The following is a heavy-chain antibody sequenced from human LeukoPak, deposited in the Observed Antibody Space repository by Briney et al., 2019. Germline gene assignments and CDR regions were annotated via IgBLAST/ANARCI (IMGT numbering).Heavy chain of an antibody. CDR3: ARAVRAATNYYYGIDV. Sequence: PSETLSLTCAVYGGSFSGYYWSWIRQPPGKGLEWIGEINHSGSTNYNPSLKSRVTISVDTSKNQFSLKLSSVTAADTAVYYCARAVRAATNYYYGIDVWGQGTTVTVSS. CDR2: INHSGST. J-gene: IGHJ6*02. CDR1: GGSFSGYY. V-gene: IGHV4-34*01. D-gene: IGHD2-15*01.